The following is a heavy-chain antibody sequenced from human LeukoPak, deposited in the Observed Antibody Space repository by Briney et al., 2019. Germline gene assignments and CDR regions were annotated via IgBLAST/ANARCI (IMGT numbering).Heavy chain of an antibody. Sequence: GGSLRLSCAASGFTFDDYTMHWVRQAPGKGLEWVSLISWDGGSAYYADSVKGRFTISRDNSKNSLYLQMNSLRTEDTALYYCAKDITPSSKSGYFDYWGQGTLVTVSS. CDR1: GFTFDDYT. CDR3: AKDITPSSKSGYFDY. D-gene: IGHD4-11*01. V-gene: IGHV3-43*01. J-gene: IGHJ4*02. CDR2: ISWDGGSA.